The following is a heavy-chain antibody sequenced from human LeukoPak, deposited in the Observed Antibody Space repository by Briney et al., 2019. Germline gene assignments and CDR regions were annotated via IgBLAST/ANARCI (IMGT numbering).Heavy chain of an antibody. CDR2: ISSSSSYI. V-gene: IGHV3-21*01. CDR3: ARLAFPHRGPTDY. Sequence: GESLRLSCAASGFTFSSYSMNWVRQAPGKGLEWASSISSSSSYIYYADSVKGRFTISRDNAKNSLYLQMNSLRAEDTAVYYCARLAFPHRGPTDYWGQGTLVTVSS. J-gene: IGHJ4*02. CDR1: GFTFSSYS.